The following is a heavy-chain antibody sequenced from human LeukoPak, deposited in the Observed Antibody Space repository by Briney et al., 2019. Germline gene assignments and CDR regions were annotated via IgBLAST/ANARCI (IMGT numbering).Heavy chain of an antibody. CDR3: ARELAAAAN. CDR1: GFTFSSYA. J-gene: IGHJ4*02. Sequence: GGSLRLSCAASGFTFSSYAMHWVRQAPGKGLEWVSVIYSGGSTYYADSVKGRFTISRDNSKNTLYLQMNSLRVEDTAVYYCARELAAAANWGQGTLVTVSS. V-gene: IGHV3-53*01. CDR2: IYSGGST. D-gene: IGHD6-13*01.